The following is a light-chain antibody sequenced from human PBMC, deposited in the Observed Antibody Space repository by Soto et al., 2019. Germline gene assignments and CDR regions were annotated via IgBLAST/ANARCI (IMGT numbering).Light chain of an antibody. V-gene: IGLV2-11*01. Sequence: QSALTQPRSVSGSLGQSVTISCTGTSSDVGTYNYVSWYQQHPGKAPKVMIYDVSERPSGVPDRFSGSKSGNTASLTISGLQAEDEADYYCCSYAGSTRCVLGTGTKVTVL. J-gene: IGLJ1*01. CDR1: SSDVGTYNY. CDR2: DVS. CDR3: CSYAGSTRCV.